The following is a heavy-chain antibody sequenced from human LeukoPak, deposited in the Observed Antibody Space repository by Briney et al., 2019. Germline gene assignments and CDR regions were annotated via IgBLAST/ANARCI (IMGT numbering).Heavy chain of an antibody. V-gene: IGHV4-39*07. Sequence: PSETLSLTCTVSGGSLTSSSYYWGWIRQPPGKGLEWIGSLYYSGSTYYNPSLKSRVTISLDTSKNQFSLKLSSVTAADTAVYYCARRVTYNWFDPWGQGTLVTVSS. CDR1: GGSLTSSSYY. CDR3: ARRVTYNWFDP. D-gene: IGHD2-21*02. CDR2: LYYSGST. J-gene: IGHJ5*02.